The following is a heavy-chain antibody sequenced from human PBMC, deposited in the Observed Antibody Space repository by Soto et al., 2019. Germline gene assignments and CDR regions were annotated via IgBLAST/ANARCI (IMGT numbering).Heavy chain of an antibody. Sequence: QVQLQESGPGLMKPSETLSLTCSVSGASIAGSSYWSWIRQPAGKGLEWIGRFSLSGTTNYSPSLRSRVSMSGDVSKSRFSLRLGSVAAADRAFYYCARGMTPPGAPAWYYFDSWGQGTLVTVSS. J-gene: IGHJ4*02. CDR2: FSLSGTT. CDR1: GASIAGSSY. D-gene: IGHD2-8*02. CDR3: ARGMTPPGAPAWYYFDS. V-gene: IGHV4-4*07.